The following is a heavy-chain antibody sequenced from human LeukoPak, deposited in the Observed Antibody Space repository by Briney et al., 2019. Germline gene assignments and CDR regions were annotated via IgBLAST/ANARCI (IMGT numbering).Heavy chain of an antibody. J-gene: IGHJ5*02. CDR3: ARVVRPRTNGVLRFDP. D-gene: IGHD2-8*01. V-gene: IGHV1-69*13. Sequence: SVKVSCKASGGTFSSYAISWVRQAPGQGLEWMGGIIPIFGTANYAQKFQGRVTITADESTSTAYMELSSLRSEDTAVYYCARVVRPRTNGVLRFDPWGQGTLVTVSS. CDR2: IIPIFGTA. CDR1: GGTFSSYA.